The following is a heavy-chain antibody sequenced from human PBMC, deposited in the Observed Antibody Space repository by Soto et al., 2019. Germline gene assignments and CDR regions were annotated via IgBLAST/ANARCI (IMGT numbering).Heavy chain of an antibody. D-gene: IGHD6-19*01. Sequence: PGGSLRLSCAASGFNFDDHGMSWVRQAPGKGLEWVSGINWNGGTRGYADSVKGRFTISRDNAKNSLYLQMNSLRAEDMALYYCARGRGIAVAGYFDYWGQGTLVTVSS. J-gene: IGHJ4*02. CDR3: ARGRGIAVAGYFDY. CDR1: GFNFDDHG. V-gene: IGHV3-20*04. CDR2: INWNGGTR.